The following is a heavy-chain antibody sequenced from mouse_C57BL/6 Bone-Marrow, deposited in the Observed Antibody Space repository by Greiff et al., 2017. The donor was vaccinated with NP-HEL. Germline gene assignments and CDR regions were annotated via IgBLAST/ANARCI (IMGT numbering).Heavy chain of an antibody. CDR3: APAITTVVSPMDY. CDR2: IDPANGNT. Sequence: EVQLVESVAELVRPGASVKLSCTASGFNIKNTYMHWVKQRPEQGLEWIGRIDPANGNTKYAPKFQGKATITADTSSNTAYLQLSSLTSEDTAIYYCAPAITTVVSPMDYWGQGTSVTVSS. V-gene: IGHV14-3*01. CDR1: GFNIKNTY. D-gene: IGHD1-1*01. J-gene: IGHJ4*01.